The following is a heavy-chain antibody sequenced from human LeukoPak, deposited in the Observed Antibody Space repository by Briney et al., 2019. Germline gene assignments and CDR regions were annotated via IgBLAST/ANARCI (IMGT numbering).Heavy chain of an antibody. V-gene: IGHV3-7*01. J-gene: IGHJ4*02. D-gene: IGHD3-10*01. CDR1: GFTFSRDW. CDR2: INQDGSKK. CDR3: ARRPYYSAGFDY. Sequence: GGSLRLSCAASGFTFSRDWMNWVRQAPGKTLEWVANINQDGSKKNYVDSVKGRFTISRDNAKNSVYLQMNSLRAEDTAVYYCARRPYYSAGFDYWGQGTLVTVSS.